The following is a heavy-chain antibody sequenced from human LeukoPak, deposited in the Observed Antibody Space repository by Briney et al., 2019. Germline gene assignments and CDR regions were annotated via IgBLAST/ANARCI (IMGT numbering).Heavy chain of an antibody. CDR3: ARAHPLGTVLGY. J-gene: IGHJ4*02. D-gene: IGHD4-17*01. V-gene: IGHV1-69*05. CDR1: GGTFSSYA. CDR2: IIPIFGTA. Sequence: WASVKVSCKASGGTFSSYAISWVRQAPGQGLEWMGGIIPIFGTANYAQKFQGRVTITTDESTSTAYMELSSLRSEDAAVYYCARAHPLGTVLGYWGQGTLVTVSS.